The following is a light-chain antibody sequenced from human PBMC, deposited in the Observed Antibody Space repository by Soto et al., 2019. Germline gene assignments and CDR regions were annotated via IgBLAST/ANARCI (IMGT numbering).Light chain of an antibody. V-gene: IGKV3-11*01. Sequence: EIVLTQSPATLSLSPGERATLSCRASQSVSSCLAWYQQKPGQAPRLLIYDASNRAIGIPARFSGSGSGTDFTLTISSLEPEDFAVYYCQQRSNWPPLTFGGGTKVEIK. CDR2: DAS. CDR3: QQRSNWPPLT. J-gene: IGKJ4*01. CDR1: QSVSSC.